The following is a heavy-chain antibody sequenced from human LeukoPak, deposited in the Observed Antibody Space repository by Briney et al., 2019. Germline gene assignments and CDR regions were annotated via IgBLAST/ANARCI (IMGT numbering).Heavy chain of an antibody. D-gene: IGHD2-2*01. J-gene: IGHJ4*02. CDR1: GFTFDDYA. Sequence: GGSLRLSCAASGFTFDDYAMHWVRQAPGRGLEWVAGIFWNSDSIGYADSVRGRFTISRDNAKNSLYLQMSSLRDEDTALYYCVKDFGQTTAAIAYWGQGTLVTVSS. CDR3: VKDFGQTTAAIAY. V-gene: IGHV3-9*01. CDR2: IFWNSDSI.